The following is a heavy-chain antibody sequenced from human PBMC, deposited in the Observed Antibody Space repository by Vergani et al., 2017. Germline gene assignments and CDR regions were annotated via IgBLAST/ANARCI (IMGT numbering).Heavy chain of an antibody. D-gene: IGHD3-22*01. CDR3: ARTPSPPRYYDDSSGYSGWYFDL. CDR2: IYYSGST. CDR1: GGSISSGGYY. V-gene: IGHV4-31*03. J-gene: IGHJ2*01. Sequence: QVQLQESGPGLVKPSQTLSLTCTVSGGSISSGGYYWSWIRQHPGKGLEWIGYIYYSGSTYYNPSLKSRVTISVDTSKNQFSLKLSSVTAADTSVYYCARTPSPPRYYDDSSGYSGWYFDLWGRGTLVTVSS.